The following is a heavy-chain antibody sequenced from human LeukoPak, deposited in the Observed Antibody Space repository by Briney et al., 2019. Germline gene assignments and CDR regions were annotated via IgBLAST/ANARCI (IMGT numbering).Heavy chain of an antibody. CDR1: GFTFSSNA. CDR2: ISYDGSNK. D-gene: IGHD3-16*01. CDR3: AKDDDWGRYKH. Sequence: PGGSLRLSCVASGFTFSSNAMHWVRQAPGKGLEWVALISYDGSNKYYADSVKGRFTISRDNSKNTLYLQMNSLRAEDTAVYYCAKDDDWGRYKHWGQGTLVTVSS. V-gene: IGHV3-30*04. J-gene: IGHJ1*01.